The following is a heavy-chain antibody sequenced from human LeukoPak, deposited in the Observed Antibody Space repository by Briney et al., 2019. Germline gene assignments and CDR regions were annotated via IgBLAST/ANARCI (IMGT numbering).Heavy chain of an antibody. J-gene: IGHJ4*02. V-gene: IGHV1-2*02. D-gene: IGHD1-26*01. CDR2: INPNSGGT. CDR3: ARESTVIGWELPGPFDY. CDR1: GYTFTGYY. Sequence: ASVKVSCRASGYTFTGYYMHWVRQAPGQGLEWMGWINPNSGGTNHAQKFQGRVTMTRDTSISTAYMELSRLRSDDTAVYYCARESTVIGWELPGPFDYWGQGTLVTVSS.